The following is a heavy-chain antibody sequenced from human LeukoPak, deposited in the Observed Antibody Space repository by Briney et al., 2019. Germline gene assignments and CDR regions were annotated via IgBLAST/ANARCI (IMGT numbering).Heavy chain of an antibody. V-gene: IGHV3-11*01. CDR3: ARGYCSSTSCPNDY. CDR1: GFTFSDYY. J-gene: IGHJ4*02. D-gene: IGHD2-2*01. CDR2: ISSSGSTI. Sequence: GGSLRLSCAASGFTFSDYYMSWIRQAPGKGLEWVSYISSSGSTIYYADSVKGRFTISRDNAKNSLYLQINSLRAEDTAVYCCARGYCSSTSCPNDYWGQGTLVTVSS.